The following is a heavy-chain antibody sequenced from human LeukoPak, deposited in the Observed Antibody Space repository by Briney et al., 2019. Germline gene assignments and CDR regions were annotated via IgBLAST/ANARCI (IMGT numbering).Heavy chain of an antibody. J-gene: IGHJ4*02. CDR2: INPNSGGT. CDR1: GYTLTGYY. D-gene: IGHD6-19*01. Sequence: ASVKVSCKASGYTLTGYYMHWVRQAPGQGLEWMGWINPNSGGTNYAQKFQGRVTMTRDTSISTAYMEMSRLRSDDTAVYYCARAHTIGIAVADVYWGQGTLVTVSS. V-gene: IGHV1-2*02. CDR3: ARAHTIGIAVADVY.